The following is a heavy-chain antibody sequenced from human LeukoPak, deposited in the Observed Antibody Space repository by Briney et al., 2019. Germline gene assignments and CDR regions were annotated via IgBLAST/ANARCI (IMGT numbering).Heavy chain of an antibody. J-gene: IGHJ4*02. V-gene: IGHV3-30*03. CDR1: GFTFSSYS. CDR2: ISYDGSIK. D-gene: IGHD1-26*01. Sequence: GGSLRHSCAASGFTFSSYSMNWVRQAPGKGLEWVAFISYDGSIKYYADSVKGRFTISRDNSQNTLDLQMNSLRAEDTAVYYCARDLSERYSTDYWGQGTLVTVSS. CDR3: ARDLSERYSTDY.